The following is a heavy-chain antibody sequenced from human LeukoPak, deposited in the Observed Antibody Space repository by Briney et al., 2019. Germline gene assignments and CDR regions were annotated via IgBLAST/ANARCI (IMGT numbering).Heavy chain of an antibody. CDR1: GFTFSSYS. V-gene: IGHV3-21*01. Sequence: GGSLRLSCAASGFTFSSYSMNWVRQAPGKGLEWVSSISSSSSYIYYADSVKGRFTISRDNAKNSLYLQMNSLRAEDTAVYYCARAYYYGSASYYNVEGYAFDIWGQGTMVTVSS. J-gene: IGHJ3*02. CDR3: ARAYYYGSASYYNVEGYAFDI. D-gene: IGHD3-10*01. CDR2: ISSSSSYI.